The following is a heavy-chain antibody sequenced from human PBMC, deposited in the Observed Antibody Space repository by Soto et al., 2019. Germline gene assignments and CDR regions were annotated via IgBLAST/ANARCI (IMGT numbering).Heavy chain of an antibody. CDR2: INPDGTNT. V-gene: IGHV3-74*01. D-gene: IGHD6-19*01. Sequence: EVQLVGSGGDSVQPGGSLRLSCAASEFTFGNYWMHWVRQSPGKGLVWVSRINPDGTNTDYADSVMGRFTVSRDNDKNTVYLQMSSLRSEDTAVYYCARDGIEGAVAGTIGYWGQGTLVTVSS. CDR3: ARDGIEGAVAGTIGY. J-gene: IGHJ4*02. CDR1: EFTFGNYW.